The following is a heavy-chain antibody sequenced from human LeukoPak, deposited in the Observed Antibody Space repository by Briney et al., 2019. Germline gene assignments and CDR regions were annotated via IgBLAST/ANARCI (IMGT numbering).Heavy chain of an antibody. CDR1: GFTFSDYY. CDR3: ARVDRYCSGGSCHDNYYSDD. Sequence: GGSLRLSCAASGFTFSDYYMSWIRQAPGKGLEWVSYISSSSSYTNYADSVKGRFTISRDNAKNSLYLQMNSLRAEDTAVYYCARVDRYCSGGSCHDNYYSDDWGEGSLATVSS. CDR2: ISSSSSYT. J-gene: IGHJ4*01. V-gene: IGHV3-11*05. D-gene: IGHD2-15*01.